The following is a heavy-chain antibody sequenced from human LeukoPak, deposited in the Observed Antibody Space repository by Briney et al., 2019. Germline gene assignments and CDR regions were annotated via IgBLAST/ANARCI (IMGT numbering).Heavy chain of an antibody. V-gene: IGHV4-61*02. Sequence: TSETLSLTCTVSGGSISSGSYYWSWIRQPARKGLEWIGRIYTSGSTNYNPSLKSRVTISVDTSKNQFSLKLSSVTTADTAVYYCARDPLLWFGEGDAFDIWGQGTMVTVSS. CDR1: GGSISSGSYY. D-gene: IGHD3-10*01. CDR2: IYTSGST. CDR3: ARDPLLWFGEGDAFDI. J-gene: IGHJ3*02.